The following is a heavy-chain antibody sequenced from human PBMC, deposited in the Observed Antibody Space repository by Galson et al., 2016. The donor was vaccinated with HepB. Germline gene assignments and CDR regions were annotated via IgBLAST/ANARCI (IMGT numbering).Heavy chain of an antibody. CDR3: ARNVAVFAIRPYYYGVDV. Sequence: TLSLTCTVSGGSITSGSSYYNWIRQPAGKGLEWLGRVDTSGSTNYSPSLKSRVTIPLGTSKNQFSLKLTSVTAADTAVYYCARNVAVFAIRPYYYGVDVWGKGTTLTAPS. CDR1: GGSITSGSSY. V-gene: IGHV4-61*02. J-gene: IGHJ6*04. D-gene: IGHD6-19*01. CDR2: VDTSGST.